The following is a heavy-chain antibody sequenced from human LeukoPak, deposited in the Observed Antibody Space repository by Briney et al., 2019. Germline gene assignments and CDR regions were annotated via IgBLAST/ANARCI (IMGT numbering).Heavy chain of an antibody. D-gene: IGHD2-2*01. V-gene: IGHV1-69*04. CDR1: GGTFSSYA. Sequence: ASVKVSCKASGGTFSSYAISWVRQAPGQGLEWMGRIIPILGIANYAQKFQGRVTVTADRSTSTAYMELYSLRSEDTAVYYCARDVDCSSTSCLSWFDPWGQGTLVTVSS. J-gene: IGHJ5*02. CDR3: ARDVDCSSTSCLSWFDP. CDR2: IIPILGIA.